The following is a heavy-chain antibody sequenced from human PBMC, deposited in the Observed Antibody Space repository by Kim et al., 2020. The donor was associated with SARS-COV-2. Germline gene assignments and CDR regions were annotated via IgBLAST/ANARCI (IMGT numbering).Heavy chain of an antibody. CDR2: IYTGGST. Sequence: GGSLRLSCAASGFTVSSNHMNWVRQAPGKGLEWVSVIYTGGSTYYTDSVKGRITISRDNSKNTLYLQMSSLRAEDTAVYYCARGSHSDSWYLLSFDPWGQGTLVTVSS. D-gene: IGHD6-13*01. CDR1: GFTVSSNH. V-gene: IGHV3-53*01. J-gene: IGHJ5*02. CDR3: ARGSHSDSWYLLSFDP.